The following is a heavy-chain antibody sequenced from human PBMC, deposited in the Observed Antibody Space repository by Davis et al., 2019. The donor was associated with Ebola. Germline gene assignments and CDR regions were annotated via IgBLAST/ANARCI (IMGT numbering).Heavy chain of an antibody. V-gene: IGHV3-49*03. CDR1: GFTFGDYA. CDR3: AKQGPWNNYYYYGMDV. D-gene: IGHD1/OR15-1a*01. J-gene: IGHJ6*02. CDR2: IRSKAYGGTT. Sequence: GESLKISCTASGFTFGDYAMSWFRQAPGKGLEWVGFIRSKAYGGTTEYAASVKGRFTISRDNSKNTLYLQMNSLRAEDTAVYYCAKQGPWNNYYYYGMDVWGQGTTVTVSS.